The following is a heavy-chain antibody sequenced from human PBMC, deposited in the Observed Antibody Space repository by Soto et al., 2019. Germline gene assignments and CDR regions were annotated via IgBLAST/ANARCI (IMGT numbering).Heavy chain of an antibody. CDR3: ARDLYDILTGYYDY. CDR2: IKQDGSEK. V-gene: IGHV3-7*01. D-gene: IGHD3-9*01. Sequence: EVQLVESGGGLVQPGGSLRLSWAASGFTFSSYWMSWVRQAPGKGLEWVAKIKQDGSEKYYVDSVKGRFTISRDNAKNSLYLQMNSLRAEDTAVYYCARDLYDILTGYYDYWGQGTLVTVSS. CDR1: GFTFSSYW. J-gene: IGHJ4*02.